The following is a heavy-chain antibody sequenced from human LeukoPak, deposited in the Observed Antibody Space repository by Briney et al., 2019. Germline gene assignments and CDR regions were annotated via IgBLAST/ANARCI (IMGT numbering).Heavy chain of an antibody. CDR1: GYTFTGYY. CDR3: ARVLRFLATDAFDI. D-gene: IGHD3-3*01. V-gene: IGHV1-2*02. CDR2: INPNSGGT. J-gene: IGHJ3*02. Sequence: ASVKVSCKASGYTFTGYYMHWVRQAPGPGVEWMGWINPNSGGTNYAQKFQGKVTMTRATSISIAYMELSRLRSDDTAVYYCARVLRFLATDAFDIWGQGRMVTVSS.